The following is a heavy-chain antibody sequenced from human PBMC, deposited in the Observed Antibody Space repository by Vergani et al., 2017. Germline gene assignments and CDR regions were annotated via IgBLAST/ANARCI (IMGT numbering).Heavy chain of an antibody. D-gene: IGHD5-18*01. J-gene: IGHJ6*03. CDR1: GYTFTSYY. CDR3: ARGRSGTAMVRTSYYYYYMEV. V-gene: IGHV1-46*01. CDR2: INPSGGST. Sequence: QVQLVQSGAEVKKPGASVKVSCKASGYTFTSYYMHWVRQAPGQGLEWMGIINPSGGSTSYAQKFQGRVTMTRDTSTSTVYMELSSLRSEDTAVYYCARGRSGTAMVRTSYYYYYMEVWGKGTTVTVSS.